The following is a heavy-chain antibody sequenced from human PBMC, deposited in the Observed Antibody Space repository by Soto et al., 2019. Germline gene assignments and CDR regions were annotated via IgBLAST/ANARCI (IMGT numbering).Heavy chain of an antibody. J-gene: IGHJ6*02. D-gene: IGHD6-13*01. V-gene: IGHV1-46*01. CDR1: GYTFTSYY. Sequence: SVKVSCKASGYTFTSYYMHWVRQAPGQGLEWMGIINPSGGSTSYAQKFQGRVTMTRDTSTSTVYMELSSLRSEDTAVYYCARDYSSSPSSGYYYYYYGMDVWGQGTTVTVSS. CDR3: ARDYSSSPSSGYYYYYYGMDV. CDR2: INPSGGST.